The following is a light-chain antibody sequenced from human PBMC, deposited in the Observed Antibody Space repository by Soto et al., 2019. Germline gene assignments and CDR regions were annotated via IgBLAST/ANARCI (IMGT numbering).Light chain of an antibody. CDR3: QHFGSSPPVT. Sequence: PVESATLSCRVSQFTNGKYVAWYQQRHGLPPRLLVYGASKRAPGIPDRFRGSGSGSEFTLTISAVEPEDFAVYFCQHFGSSPPVTFGQGTRLEIK. J-gene: IGKJ5*01. V-gene: IGKV3-20*01. CDR2: GAS. CDR1: QFTNGKY.